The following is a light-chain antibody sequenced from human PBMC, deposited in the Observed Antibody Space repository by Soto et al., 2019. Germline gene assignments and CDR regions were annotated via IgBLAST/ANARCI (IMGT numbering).Light chain of an antibody. CDR3: QQSYTSWWT. CDR1: QSISTH. J-gene: IGKJ1*01. Sequence: DIQMTQSPSSLSASVGDRVSITCRASQSISTHLSWYQQKPGKAPKLLIYAASSLQSWVPSRFTGGGSGTDFTLTISSLQPEDFATYYCQQSYTSWWTFGQGTKVEIK. V-gene: IGKV1-39*01. CDR2: AAS.